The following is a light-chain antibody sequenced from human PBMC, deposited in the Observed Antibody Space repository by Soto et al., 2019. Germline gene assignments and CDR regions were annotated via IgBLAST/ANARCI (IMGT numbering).Light chain of an antibody. Sequence: IQMTHSPSSLSASVGDRVTITFRASQGIRNDLGWYQQKPGKAPNLLIYAASSLQSGVPSRFSGSGSGTDFTLTISSLQPEDFATYYCIQDYNYPRTFGQGTKVDIK. CDR2: AAS. V-gene: IGKV1-6*01. CDR3: IQDYNYPRT. J-gene: IGKJ1*01. CDR1: QGIRND.